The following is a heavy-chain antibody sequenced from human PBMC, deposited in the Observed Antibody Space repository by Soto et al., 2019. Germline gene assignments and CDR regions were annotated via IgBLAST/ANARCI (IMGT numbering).Heavy chain of an antibody. Sequence: QVQLQQSGPGLVKPSQTLSLTCAISGDSVSTNIAAWSWIRQSPSRGLVWRGRTLDRSSKWYNEYAVSGKSRMTINPDTSKNQFSRQRNSVTPEDTAVYYCSRDAATTLNYPHGMHVWGQGTAVTVSS. CDR3: SRDAATTLNYPHGMHV. D-gene: IGHD1-7*01. CDR1: GDSVSTNIAA. J-gene: IGHJ6*02. V-gene: IGHV6-1*01. CDR2: TLDRSSKWYN.